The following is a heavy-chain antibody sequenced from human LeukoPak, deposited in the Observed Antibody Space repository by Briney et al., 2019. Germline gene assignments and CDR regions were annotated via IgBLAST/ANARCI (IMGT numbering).Heavy chain of an antibody. V-gene: IGHV5-51*01. CDR1: GFSFTTYW. Sequence: GESLKISRKGSGFSFTTYWIVWVRQMPGKGLGWMGIIYPDDSDTRYSPSFQGQVTISADKSISTAYLQWSSLKASDTAMYYCARLYYSASGYPDYWGQGTLVTVSS. CDR2: IYPDDSDT. J-gene: IGHJ4*02. D-gene: IGHD3-22*01. CDR3: ARLYYSASGYPDY.